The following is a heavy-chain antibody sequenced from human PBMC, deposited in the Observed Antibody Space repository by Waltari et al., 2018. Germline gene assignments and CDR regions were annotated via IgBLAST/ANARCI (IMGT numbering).Heavy chain of an antibody. CDR2: IYSGGSR. J-gene: IGHJ4*02. Sequence: EVQVVESGGGLIQPGGSLRLSCAVSGFIVSSNYMSWVRKTPGKGREWVSVIYSGGSRYYVDSVKGRFTISRDNSKNTIYLEMNSLRGEDTAVYFCVGHRFGSGSYFDYWGQGTPVTVAS. CDR1: GFIVSSNY. D-gene: IGHD3-10*01. V-gene: IGHV3-53*01. CDR3: VGHRFGSGSYFDY.